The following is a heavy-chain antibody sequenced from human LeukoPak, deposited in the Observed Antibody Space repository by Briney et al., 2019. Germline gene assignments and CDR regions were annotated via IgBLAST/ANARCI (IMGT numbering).Heavy chain of an antibody. D-gene: IGHD6-13*01. V-gene: IGHV4-30-4*08. CDR3: ARAGYSSRWGTLDS. CDR2: IYNTGST. J-gene: IGHJ4*02. Sequence: SETLSLTCTVSAGSISSGDCYWSWIRQPPGKGLEWIGYIYNTGSTYYNPSLKSRVTISVDTSKNQFSLNLRSVTAADTAVYYCARAGYSSRWGTLDSWGQGTLVTVSS. CDR1: AGSISSGDCY.